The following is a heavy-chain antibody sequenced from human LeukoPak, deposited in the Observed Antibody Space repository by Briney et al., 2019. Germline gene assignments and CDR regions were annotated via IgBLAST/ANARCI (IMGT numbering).Heavy chain of an antibody. CDR2: IKQDGSEK. Sequence: GGSLRLSCAASGFTFSSYWMSWVRQAPGKGLEGVANIKQDGSEKYYVDSVKGRFTISRDNAKNSLYLQMNSLRAEDTAVYYCAREILTGPPYYYYYGMDVWGQGTTVTVSS. J-gene: IGHJ6*02. CDR3: AREILTGPPYYYYYGMDV. V-gene: IGHV3-7*01. D-gene: IGHD3-9*01. CDR1: GFTFSSYW.